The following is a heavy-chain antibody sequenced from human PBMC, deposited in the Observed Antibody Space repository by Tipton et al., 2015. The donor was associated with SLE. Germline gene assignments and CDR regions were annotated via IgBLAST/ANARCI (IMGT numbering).Heavy chain of an antibody. CDR1: DGSISSYY. J-gene: IGHJ5*02. CDR2: IYYSGST. Sequence: TLSLTCTVSDGSISSYYWSWVRQPPGKGLEWIGYIYYSGSTNYNPSLKSRVTISVDTSKNQFSLKLSSVTAADTAVYYCARGGDWFDPWGQGTLVTVSS. V-gene: IGHV4-59*01. D-gene: IGHD3-10*01. CDR3: ARGGDWFDP.